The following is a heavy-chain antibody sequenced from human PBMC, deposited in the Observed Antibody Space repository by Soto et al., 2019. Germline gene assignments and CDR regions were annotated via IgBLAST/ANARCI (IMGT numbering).Heavy chain of an antibody. D-gene: IGHD6-19*01. V-gene: IGHV1-69*01. CDR2: IIPIFGTA. J-gene: IGHJ2*01. Sequence: QVQLVQSGAEVKKPGSSVKVSCKASGGTFSSYAISWVRQAPGQGLEWMGGIIPIFGTANYAQKFQGRVTITADESTSTAYMELSSLRSEDTAVYYCARTYSSGWYSLPYWYFDLWGRGTLVTVSS. CDR3: ARTYSSGWYSLPYWYFDL. CDR1: GGTFSSYA.